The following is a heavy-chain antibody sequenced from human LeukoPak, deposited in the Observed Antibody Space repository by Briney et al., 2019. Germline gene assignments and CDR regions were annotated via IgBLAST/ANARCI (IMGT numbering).Heavy chain of an antibody. J-gene: IGHJ2*01. CDR1: GGSITTSLSSYF. Sequence: SETLSLTCTVSGGSITTSLSSYFGTWIRQPAGKGLEWIGRVYHSGNSNYNPSLKSRVTMSVDTSKNQFSLKLSSVTAADTAVYYCATDNGAFGLWGRGTPVTVSS. D-gene: IGHD2-8*01. CDR2: VYHSGNS. CDR3: ATDNGAFGL. V-gene: IGHV4-4*07.